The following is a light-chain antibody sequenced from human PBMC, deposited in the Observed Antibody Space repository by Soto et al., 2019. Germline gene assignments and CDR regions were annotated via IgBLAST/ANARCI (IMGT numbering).Light chain of an antibody. CDR2: DAS. Sequence: DIQMTQSPSTLSASVGDRVTITCRASQSISSWLAWYQQKPGKAPELLIYDASSLESGVPSRFSGSGSGTEFTLTISSLKPDDFATYYCQQYTSYYTFGQGTKLEIK. CDR1: QSISSW. V-gene: IGKV1-5*01. CDR3: QQYTSYYT. J-gene: IGKJ2*01.